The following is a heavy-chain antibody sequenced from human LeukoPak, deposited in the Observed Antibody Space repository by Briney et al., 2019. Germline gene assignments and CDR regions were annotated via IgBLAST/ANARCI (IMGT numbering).Heavy chain of an antibody. J-gene: IGHJ4*02. V-gene: IGHV4-39*01. Sequence: SETLSLTCTVSGGSISSSSYYWGWIRQPPGKGLEWIGSIYYSGSTYYNPSLKSRVTISVDTSKNQFSLKLSSVTAADTAVYYCARHGPDLTTVKGLAYDYWGQGTLVTVSS. D-gene: IGHD4-17*01. CDR3: ARHGPDLTTVKGLAYDY. CDR1: GGSISSSSYY. CDR2: IYYSGST.